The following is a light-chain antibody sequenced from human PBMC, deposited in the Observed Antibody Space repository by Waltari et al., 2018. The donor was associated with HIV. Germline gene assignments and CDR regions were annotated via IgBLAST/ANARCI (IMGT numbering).Light chain of an antibody. CDR2: DDS. V-gene: IGLV3-21*02. CDR1: NIGRKS. CDR3: QVWDSSSDHPQVV. Sequence: SYVLTQPPSLSVAPGQTARLTCAGTNIGRKSVHWYQQKPGQAPVLVVYDDSDRPSGIPERFSGSNSGNTATLTITRVDAGDEADYYCQVWDSSSDHPQVVFGGETKLTVL. J-gene: IGLJ2*01.